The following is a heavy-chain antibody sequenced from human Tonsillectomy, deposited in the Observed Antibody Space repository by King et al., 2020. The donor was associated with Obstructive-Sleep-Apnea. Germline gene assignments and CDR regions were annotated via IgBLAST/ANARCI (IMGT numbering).Heavy chain of an antibody. CDR2: IYYSGST. D-gene: IGHD2-21*02. Sequence: LQLQESGPGLVKPSETLSLTCTVSGGSISSSSYYWGWIRQPPGKGLEWIGSIYYSGSTYYNPSLKSRVTISVDTAKNQFSLKLSSVTAADTAVYFCARDPGLAYCGGDCYSWGQGTLVTVSS. J-gene: IGHJ5*02. CDR3: ARDPGLAYCGGDCYS. CDR1: GGSISSSSYY. V-gene: IGHV4-39*07.